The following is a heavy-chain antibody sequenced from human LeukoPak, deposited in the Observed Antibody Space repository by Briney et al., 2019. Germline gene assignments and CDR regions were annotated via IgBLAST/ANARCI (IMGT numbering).Heavy chain of an antibody. J-gene: IGHJ4*02. Sequence: ASVKVSCKASGGTFSSYAISWVRQAPGQGLEWMGGIIPIFGTANYAQKFQGRVTITTDESTSTAYMELSSLRSEDTAVYYCERDRYYDSSGGEDYFDYWGQGTLVTVSS. D-gene: IGHD3-22*01. CDR1: GGTFSSYA. CDR3: ERDRYYDSSGGEDYFDY. V-gene: IGHV1-69*05. CDR2: IIPIFGTA.